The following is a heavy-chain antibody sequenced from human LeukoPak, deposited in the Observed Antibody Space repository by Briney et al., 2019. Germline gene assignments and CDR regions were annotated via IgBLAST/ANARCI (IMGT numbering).Heavy chain of an antibody. D-gene: IGHD6-13*01. J-gene: IGHJ1*01. CDR3: ARDRGAAADTPG. CDR2: ISPILGIA. V-gene: IGHV1-69*04. Sequence: ASVKVSCKASGGTFSSYAISWVRQAPGQGLEWMGRISPILGIANYAQKFQGRVTITADKSTSTAYMELSSLRSEDTAVYYCARDRGAAADTPGWGQGTLVTVSS. CDR1: GGTFSSYA.